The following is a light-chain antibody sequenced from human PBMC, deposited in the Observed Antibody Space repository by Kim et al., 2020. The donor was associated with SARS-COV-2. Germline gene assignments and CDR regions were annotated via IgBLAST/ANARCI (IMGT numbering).Light chain of an antibody. CDR1: QSISSW. J-gene: IGKJ1*01. CDR3: QQYNSYPWT. Sequence: DIQMTQSPSTLSASVGDRVTITCRASQSISSWLAWYQQKPGKAPKLLIYKASSLESGVPSSFSGSVSGTEFTLTISSLQPDDFATYYCQQYNSYPWTFGQGTKVDIK. V-gene: IGKV1-5*03. CDR2: KAS.